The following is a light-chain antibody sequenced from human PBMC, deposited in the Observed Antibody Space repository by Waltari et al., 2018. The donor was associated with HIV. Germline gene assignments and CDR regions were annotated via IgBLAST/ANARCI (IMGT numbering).Light chain of an antibody. CDR1: QSVLYSFNNKNY. Sequence: DIGMTQSPDSLAVSLGERAAINCKSSQSVLYSFNNKNYLAWFQQKPGQPPKRLIDWASTRESGVPDRFSGSGSETDFTLTISSLQAEDVAVYYCQQYDSLPITFGQGTRLEIK. V-gene: IGKV4-1*01. CDR3: QQYDSLPIT. CDR2: WAS. J-gene: IGKJ5*01.